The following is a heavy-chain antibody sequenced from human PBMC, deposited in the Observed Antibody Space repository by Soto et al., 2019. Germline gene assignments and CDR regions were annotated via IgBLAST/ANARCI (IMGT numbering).Heavy chain of an antibody. CDR3: AKDAVPYNGEWDWFDL. D-gene: IGHD3-10*01. CDR1: GFTFKNYA. Sequence: EVQLLESGGGLVQPGGSLRLSCAASGFTFKNYAMTWVRQAPGNGMEWVSSIGGSGSGAHYADSVKGRFTVSRDDSKNTLYLQRSGLRVDDTALYYCAKDAVPYNGEWDWFDLWGQGTLVTVSS. V-gene: IGHV3-23*01. J-gene: IGHJ5*02. CDR2: IGGSGSGA.